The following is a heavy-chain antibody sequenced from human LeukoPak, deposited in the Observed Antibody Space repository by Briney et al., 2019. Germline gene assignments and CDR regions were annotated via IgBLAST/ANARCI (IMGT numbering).Heavy chain of an antibody. J-gene: IGHJ5*02. V-gene: IGHV3-48*02. Sequence: GGSLRLSCAASGFTFSSYSMNWVRQAPGKGLEWVSYISSSSATIYYADSVKGRFTISRDNAKNSLYLQMNSLRDEDTAVYYCARDWSYDSSAYPHAWGQGTLVTVSS. CDR2: ISSSSATI. CDR1: GFTFSSYS. D-gene: IGHD3-22*01. CDR3: ARDWSYDSSAYPHA.